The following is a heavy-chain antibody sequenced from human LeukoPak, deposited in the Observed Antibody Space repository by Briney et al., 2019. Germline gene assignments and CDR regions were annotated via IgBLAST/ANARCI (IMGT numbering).Heavy chain of an antibody. Sequence: PSETLSLTCTVSGGSVSSGSYYWSWIRQPPGKGLEWIGYIYYGGSTNYNPSLKSRVTISVDTSKNQFSLKLSSVTAADTAVYYCARGQSVPETLHYWGQGTLVTVSS. CDR3: ARGQSVPETLHY. J-gene: IGHJ4*02. V-gene: IGHV4-61*01. D-gene: IGHD5-24*01. CDR1: GGSVSSGSYY. CDR2: IYYGGST.